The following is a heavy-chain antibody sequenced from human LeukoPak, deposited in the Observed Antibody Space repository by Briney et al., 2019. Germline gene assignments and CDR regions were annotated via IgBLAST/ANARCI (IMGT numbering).Heavy chain of an antibody. CDR1: GFTFRSYS. D-gene: IGHD2-2*01. CDR2: ISSSSSYI. J-gene: IGHJ4*02. CDR3: ARASGCSSTSCALSDY. Sequence: PGGSLRLSCAASGFTFRSYSMNWVRQAPGKGLEWVSSISSSSSYIYYADSVKGRFTISRDNAKNSLSLQMNSLRAEDTAVYYCARASGCSSTSCALSDYWGQGTLVTVSS. V-gene: IGHV3-21*01.